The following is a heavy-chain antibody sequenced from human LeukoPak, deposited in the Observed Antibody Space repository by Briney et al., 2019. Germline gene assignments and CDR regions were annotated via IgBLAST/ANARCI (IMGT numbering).Heavy chain of an antibody. CDR1: GFTVISNY. CDR2: VSYDASKS. Sequence: GGSLRLSCAASGFTVISNYMSWVRQAPGKGLEWVAVVSYDASKSYHADSVKGRFTISRDNSKNTLYLQMDSLKPDDTAVYYCAKDRPLYSGSQHFDYWGQGTLVTVSS. D-gene: IGHD1-26*01. V-gene: IGHV3-30*18. CDR3: AKDRPLYSGSQHFDY. J-gene: IGHJ4*02.